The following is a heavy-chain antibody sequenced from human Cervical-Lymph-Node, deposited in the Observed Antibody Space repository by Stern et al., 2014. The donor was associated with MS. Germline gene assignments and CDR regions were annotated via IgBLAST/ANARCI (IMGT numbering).Heavy chain of an antibody. CDR1: GFSVSSNY. CDR2: IFSGGST. D-gene: IGHD6-13*01. J-gene: IGHJ5*02. CDR3: ARDVRSSWYRWFDP. V-gene: IGHV3-53*01. Sequence: VKLVESGGGLIQPGGSLRLSCAASGFSVSSNYMSWVRQAPGQGLAWVSVIFSGGSTYYADSVKGRFTISRDNSKNTVYLEMNSLRVEDTAVYYCARDVRSSWYRWFDPWGQGTLVTVSS.